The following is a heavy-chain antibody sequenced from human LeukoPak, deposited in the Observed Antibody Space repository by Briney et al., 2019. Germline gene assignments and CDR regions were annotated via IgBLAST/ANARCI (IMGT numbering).Heavy chain of an antibody. J-gene: IGHJ4*02. CDR3: ARQTVIAGYYDSSDY. CDR2: IYTSGST. CDR1: GGSISSYY. Sequence: SETLSLTCTVSGGSISSYYWSWIRQPAGKGLEWIGRIYTSGSTNYNPSLKSRVTMSVDTSKNQFSLKLSSVTAADTAVYYCARQTVIAGYYDSSDYWGQGTLVTVSS. V-gene: IGHV4-4*07. D-gene: IGHD3-22*01.